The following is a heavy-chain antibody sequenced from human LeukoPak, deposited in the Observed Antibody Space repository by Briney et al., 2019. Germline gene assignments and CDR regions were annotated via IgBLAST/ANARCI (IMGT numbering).Heavy chain of an antibody. Sequence: ASVKVSCKASGYTFTGYYMHWVRQAPGQGLEWMGWINPNSGGTNYAQKFQGRVTMTRDTSISTAYMELSRLRSDDTAVYYCARVSPRRKYQRKPGPGYGMDVWGQGTTVTVSS. J-gene: IGHJ6*02. V-gene: IGHV1-2*02. D-gene: IGHD2-2*01. CDR3: ARVSPRRKYQRKPGPGYGMDV. CDR1: GYTFTGYY. CDR2: INPNSGGT.